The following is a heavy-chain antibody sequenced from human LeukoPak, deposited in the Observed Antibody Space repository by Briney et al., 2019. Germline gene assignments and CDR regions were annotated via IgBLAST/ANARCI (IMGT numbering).Heavy chain of an antibody. J-gene: IGHJ4*02. CDR1: GGSISSSTYY. CDR3: ARQAISGYDPPPFDS. Sequence: PSETLSLTCTVSGGSISSSTYYWGSIRQPPGKGLEWIGNLYYSGSTYYNPSLKSRVTISVDTSKNQFSLKLSSVTAGDTSVYYCARQAISGYDPPPFDSWGQGTLVTVSS. CDR2: LYYSGST. V-gene: IGHV4-39*01. D-gene: IGHD5-12*01.